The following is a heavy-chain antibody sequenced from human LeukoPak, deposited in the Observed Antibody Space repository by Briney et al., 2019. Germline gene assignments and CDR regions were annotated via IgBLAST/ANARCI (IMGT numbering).Heavy chain of an antibody. V-gene: IGHV3-15*07. CDR2: FKSKIDGGAI. CDR1: GFTFSVTR. J-gene: IGHJ4*02. Sequence: PGGSLRLSCAASGFTFSVTRMNWVRQAPGKGLEWVGRFKSKIDGGAIDYAAPVQGRFTISRDDLQATLYLQMNSLRAEDTAVYYCVSFYETYWGRGTLVTVSS. D-gene: IGHD2/OR15-2a*01. CDR3: VSFYETY.